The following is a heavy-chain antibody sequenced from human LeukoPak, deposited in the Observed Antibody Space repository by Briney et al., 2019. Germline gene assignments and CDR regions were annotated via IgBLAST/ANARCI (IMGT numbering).Heavy chain of an antibody. Sequence: PGRSLRLSCAASGFTFGRYGMHWVRQAPGKGLEWVAVVSYDGTIKSYVDSVKGRFTLSRDNSKNTVYLEMNSLRPEDTAVYYCARGPAYLKTRDAFDFWGQGTLVTVS. CDR1: GFTFGRYG. CDR2: VSYDGTIK. D-gene: IGHD2-21*01. CDR3: ARGPAYLKTRDAFDF. V-gene: IGHV3-30*03. J-gene: IGHJ3*01.